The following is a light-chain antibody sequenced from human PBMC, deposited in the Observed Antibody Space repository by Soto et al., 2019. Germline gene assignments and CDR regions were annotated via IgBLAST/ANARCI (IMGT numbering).Light chain of an antibody. CDR2: ENS. CDR1: SSNIGSND. J-gene: IGLJ1*01. CDR3: GTWDSSLIAL. V-gene: IGLV1-51*02. Sequence: QSVLTQPPSVSAAPGQKGTISFSGKSSNIGSNDVSWYQQLPGKAPKLLIYENSQRPSGIPDRFSGSKSGTSATLGITGLQTGDEADYYCGTWDSSLIALFGTGTKVTVL.